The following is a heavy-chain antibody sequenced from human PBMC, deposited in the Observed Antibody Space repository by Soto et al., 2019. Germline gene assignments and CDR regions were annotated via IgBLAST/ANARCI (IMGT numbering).Heavy chain of an antibody. V-gene: IGHV6-1*01. D-gene: IGHD6-13*01. CDR1: GDSVSSNSAA. J-gene: IGHJ5*02. Sequence: SQTLSLTCAISGDSVSSNSAAWNWIRQSPSRGLEWLGRTYYRSKWYNDYAVSVKSRITINPDTSKNQFSLQLNSVTPEDTAVYYCXRGSYSSSWYWGNWFDPWGQGTLVTVSS. CDR2: TYYRSKWYN. CDR3: XRGSYSSSWYWGNWFDP.